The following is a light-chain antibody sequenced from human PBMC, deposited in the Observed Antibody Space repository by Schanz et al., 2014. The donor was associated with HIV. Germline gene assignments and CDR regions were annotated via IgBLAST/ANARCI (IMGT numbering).Light chain of an antibody. CDR3: SSYTSSSTVL. J-gene: IGLJ2*01. Sequence: QSALTQPASVSGSPGQSITISCTGTNSDIGGFNFVSWYRQHPGKAPNLMIYDVTHRPSGISSRFSGSKSGNTASLTISGLQAEDETDYYCSSYTSSSTVLFGGGTKATVL. V-gene: IGLV2-14*01. CDR1: NSDIGGFNF. CDR2: DVT.